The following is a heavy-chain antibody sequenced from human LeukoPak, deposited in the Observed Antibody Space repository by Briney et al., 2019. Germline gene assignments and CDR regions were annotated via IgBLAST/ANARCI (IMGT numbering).Heavy chain of an antibody. CDR1: GGSISSYY. CDR3: ARNVEMATGEVDY. Sequence: SETLSLTCTVSGGSISSYYWSWIRQPPGKGLEWIGYIYYSGSTYYNPSLKSRVTISVDTSKNQFSLKLSSVTAADTAVYYCARNVEMATGEVDYWGQGTLVTVSS. V-gene: IGHV4-59*12. J-gene: IGHJ4*02. CDR2: IYYSGST. D-gene: IGHD5-24*01.